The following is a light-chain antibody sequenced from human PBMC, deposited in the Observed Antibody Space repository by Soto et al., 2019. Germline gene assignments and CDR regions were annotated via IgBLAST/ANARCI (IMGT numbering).Light chain of an antibody. Sequence: QSVLTQPPSVSGAPGQRVTISCTGSSCNIGAGYDVHWYQQLPGTAPKLLIDGNSNRPSGVPDRFSGSKSGISASLAITGLQAEDEADYYCQSYDRSRNAMFGGGTQLTVL. CDR3: QSYDRSRNAM. J-gene: IGLJ3*02. CDR2: GNS. CDR1: SCNIGAGYD. V-gene: IGLV1-40*01.